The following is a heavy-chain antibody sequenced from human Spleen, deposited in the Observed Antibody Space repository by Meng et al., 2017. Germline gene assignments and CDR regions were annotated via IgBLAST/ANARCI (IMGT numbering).Heavy chain of an antibody. D-gene: IGHD6-19*01. J-gene: IGHJ5*02. Sequence: QPQLQESGPGLVKPSEALSLTCSGSGGYISTSGYYWGWIRQPPGKGLELIGSIGHSGLTYYTPSLKSRVTVSIDTSRNQFSLWLTSVTAADTAVYYCVRSSGWVKTGFDPWGQGTLVTVSS. V-gene: IGHV4-39*01. CDR3: VRSSGWVKTGFDP. CDR2: IGHSGLT. CDR1: GGYISTSGYY.